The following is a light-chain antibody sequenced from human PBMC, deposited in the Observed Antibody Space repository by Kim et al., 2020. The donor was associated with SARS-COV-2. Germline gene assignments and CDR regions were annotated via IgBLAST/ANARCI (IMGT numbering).Light chain of an antibody. Sequence: SGSPVRSISNPCPGTNHTSVSWYQQHPGKAPKLILYDVSDRPSGISNRFSGSKSGNTASLTISGLQADDEADYYCSSYGFVSSWVFGGGTQLTVL. CDR3: SSYGFVSSWV. J-gene: IGLJ3*02. CDR1: NHTS. CDR2: DVS. V-gene: IGLV2-14*03.